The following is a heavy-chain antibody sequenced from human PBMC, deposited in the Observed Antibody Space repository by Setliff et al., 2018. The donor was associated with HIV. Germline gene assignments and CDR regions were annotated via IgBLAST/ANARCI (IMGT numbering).Heavy chain of an antibody. CDR1: GFTFSSYS. V-gene: IGHV3-21*01. Sequence: LRLSCAASGFTFSSYSMNWVRQAPGKGLEWVSSISSSSSYIYYADSVKGRFTISRDNAKNSLYLQMNSLRAEDTAVHYCARDPYDYVWGSYRPPFDYWGQGTLVTVSS. J-gene: IGHJ4*02. D-gene: IGHD3-16*02. CDR2: ISSSSSYI. CDR3: ARDPYDYVWGSYRPPFDY.